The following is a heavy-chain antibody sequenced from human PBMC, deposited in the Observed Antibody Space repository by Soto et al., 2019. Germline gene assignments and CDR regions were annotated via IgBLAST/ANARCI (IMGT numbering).Heavy chain of an antibody. J-gene: IGHJ6*02. CDR1: GFTFDDYA. CDR2: ISWNSGSI. V-gene: IGHV3-9*01. CDR3: AKDRGRTGYYGMDV. Sequence: GGSLRLSCAASGFTFDDYAMHWVRQAPGKGLEWVSGISWNSGSIGYADSVKGRFTISRDNAKNSLYLQMNSLRAEDTALYYCAKDRGRTGYYGMDVWGQGTTVTVSS.